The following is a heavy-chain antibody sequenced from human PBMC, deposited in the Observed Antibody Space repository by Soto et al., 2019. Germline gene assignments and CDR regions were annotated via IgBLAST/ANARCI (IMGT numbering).Heavy chain of an antibody. CDR3: ARSEKFCSSAACPNWFDS. V-gene: IGHV2-5*02. CDR2: IHWDGDE. J-gene: IGHJ5*01. D-gene: IGHD2-2*01. CDR1: GFSLSTSGVG. Sequence: QITLKESGPTLVKPTQTLTLTCTFSGFSLSTSGVGVCWIRHPPGKALEWLALIHWDGDERYSPSLKSRLTIDKDTSRNQVVITMSDMDPVDTATYYCARSEKFCSSAACPNWFDSWGQGILVTVSS.